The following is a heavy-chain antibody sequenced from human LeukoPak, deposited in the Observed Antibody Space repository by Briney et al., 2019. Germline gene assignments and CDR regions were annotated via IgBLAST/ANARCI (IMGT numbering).Heavy chain of an antibody. V-gene: IGHV3-21*01. CDR2: ITRSSSDI. CDR3: ARDVVYGMDV. CDR1: GFIFSDYS. D-gene: IGHD2-8*02. Sequence: PGGSLRLSCAASGFIFSDYSMNWVRQAPGKGLEWVASITRSSSDINYVDSVKGRFTISRDNAKNSLYLQMNSLRADETAVYYCARDVVYGMDVWGQGTTVTVSS. J-gene: IGHJ6*02.